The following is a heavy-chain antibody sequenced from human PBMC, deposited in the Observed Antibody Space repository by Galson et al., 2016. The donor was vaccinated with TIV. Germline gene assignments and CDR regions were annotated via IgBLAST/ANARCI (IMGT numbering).Heavy chain of an antibody. CDR3: AKQLDFDQRVLDAFHI. CDR2: IYPADSDT. D-gene: IGHD3-9*01. CDR1: GYSFATFW. J-gene: IGHJ3*02. Sequence: QSGAEVKKPGESLKISCKASGYSFATFWVGWVRQMPGQGLEWMGVIYPADSDTRYSPSFQGQVSISADRSIGTAYLQWSSLKASDTAMYYCAKQLDFDQRVLDAFHIWGQGTLLTVSS. V-gene: IGHV5-51*03.